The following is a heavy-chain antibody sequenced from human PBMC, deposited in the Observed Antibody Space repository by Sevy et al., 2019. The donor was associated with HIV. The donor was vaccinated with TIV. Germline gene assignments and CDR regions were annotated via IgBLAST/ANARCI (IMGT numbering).Heavy chain of an antibody. J-gene: IGHJ3*02. CDR3: ARPVNRGSFNAFDI. Sequence: GGSLRLSCAASGFTFSSYSMNWVRQAPGKGLEWVSYISSSSSTIYYAYSVKGRFTISRDNAKNSLYLQMNSLRAEDTAVYYCARPVNRGSFNAFDIWGQGTMVTVSS. D-gene: IGHD1-26*01. CDR2: ISSSSSTI. V-gene: IGHV3-48*01. CDR1: GFTFSSYS.